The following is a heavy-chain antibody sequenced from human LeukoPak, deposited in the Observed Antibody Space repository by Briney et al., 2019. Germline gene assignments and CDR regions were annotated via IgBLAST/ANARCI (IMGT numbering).Heavy chain of an antibody. CDR3: ARVEVGAFDY. D-gene: IGHD1-26*01. J-gene: IGHJ4*02. CDR2: IYSGGST. Sequence: GGSLRLSCAASGXSVSSNYMSWVRQAPGKGLEWVSLIYSGGSTYYADSVKGRFTISRDNSKNTLYLQMNSLRAEDTAVYYCARVEVGAFDYWGQGTLVTVSS. CDR1: GXSVSSNY. V-gene: IGHV3-66*01.